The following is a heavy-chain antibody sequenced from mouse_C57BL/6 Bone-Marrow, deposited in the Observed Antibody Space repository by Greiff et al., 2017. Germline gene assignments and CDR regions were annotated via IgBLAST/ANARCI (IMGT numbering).Heavy chain of an antibody. CDR1: GYIFTEYT. J-gene: IGHJ2*01. Sequence: QVQLQQSGAELVKPGASVKLSCKASGYIFTEYTINWVKQRSGQGLEWIGWFYPGSGSIKYNERSKDKATLTADKSSNTVYMELSRLTSEDSAVYCCARHERYYDYEGYFDYWGQGTTLTVSS. CDR3: ARHERYYDYEGYFDY. D-gene: IGHD2-4*01. V-gene: IGHV1-62-2*01. CDR2: FYPGSGSI.